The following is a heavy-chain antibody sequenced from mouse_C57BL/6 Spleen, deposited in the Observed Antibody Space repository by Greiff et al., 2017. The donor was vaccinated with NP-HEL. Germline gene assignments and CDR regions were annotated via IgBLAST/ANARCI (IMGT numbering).Heavy chain of an antibody. Sequence: EVQLQQSGAELVRPGASVKLSCTASGFNIKDDYMHWVKQRPEQGLEWIGWIDPENGDTEYASKFQGKATITADTSSNTAYLQLSSLTSEDNAVYYGTTSGSKLNFDYWGQGTTLTVSS. CDR2: IDPENGDT. J-gene: IGHJ2*01. CDR1: GFNIKDDY. D-gene: IGHD2-5*01. CDR3: TTSGSKLNFDY. V-gene: IGHV14-4*01.